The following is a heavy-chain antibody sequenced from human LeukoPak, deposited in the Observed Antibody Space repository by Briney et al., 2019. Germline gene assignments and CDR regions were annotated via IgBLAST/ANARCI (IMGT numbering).Heavy chain of an antibody. CDR3: ARDRKGLRSYYAVNYYYYGMDV. CDR1: GGSIGSYY. CDR2: IYYSGST. V-gene: IGHV4-59*01. Sequence: SETLSLTCTVYGGSIGSYYWSWIRQPPGKGLKWIGYIYYSGSTNYNPSLKSRVTISVDTPKNQFSLKLSSVTAADTAVYYCARDRKGLRSYYAVNYYYYGMDVWGQGTTVTVSS. D-gene: IGHD1-26*01. J-gene: IGHJ6*02.